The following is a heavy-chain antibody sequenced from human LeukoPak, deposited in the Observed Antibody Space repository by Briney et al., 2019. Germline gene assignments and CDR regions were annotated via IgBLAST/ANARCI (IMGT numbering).Heavy chain of an antibody. D-gene: IGHD3-10*01. CDR1: GFTFSSYG. V-gene: IGHV3-30*02. J-gene: IGHJ6*03. Sequence: GGSLRLSCAASGFTFSSYGMHWVRQAPGKGLEWVAFIRYDGSNKYYADSVKGRFTISRDNSKNTLYLQMNSLRAEDTAVYYCAKDGNYYGSANMDVWGKGTTVTISS. CDR2: IRYDGSNK. CDR3: AKDGNYYGSANMDV.